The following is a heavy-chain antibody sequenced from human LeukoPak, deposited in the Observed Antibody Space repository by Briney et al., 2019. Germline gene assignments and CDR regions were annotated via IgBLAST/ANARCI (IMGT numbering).Heavy chain of an antibody. D-gene: IGHD5-18*01. CDR3: ARDSYGFDY. CDR1: GYTFTSYY. Sequence: GESLKISCKGSGYTFTSYYMHWVRQAPGQGLEWMGIINPSGGSTSYAQKFQGRVTMTRDTSTSTVYMELSSLRSEDTAVYYCARDSYGFDYWGQGTLVTVSS. J-gene: IGHJ4*02. CDR2: INPSGGST. V-gene: IGHV1-46*01.